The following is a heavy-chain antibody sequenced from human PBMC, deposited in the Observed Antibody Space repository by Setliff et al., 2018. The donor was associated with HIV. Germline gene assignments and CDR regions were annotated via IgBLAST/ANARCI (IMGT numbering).Heavy chain of an antibody. CDR3: AKGRGGLTASLAFDY. CDR2: MSYDGNNK. J-gene: IGHJ4*02. Sequence: GGSLRLSCAASGFIFSSYAMHWVRQAPGKGLEWVAVMSYDGNNKYYADSVKGRFTISRDNSKNTLYLQMNSLRAEDTAVYYCAKGRGGLTASLAFDYWGQGTLVTVSS. D-gene: IGHD3-9*01. CDR1: GFIFSSYA. V-gene: IGHV3-30*01.